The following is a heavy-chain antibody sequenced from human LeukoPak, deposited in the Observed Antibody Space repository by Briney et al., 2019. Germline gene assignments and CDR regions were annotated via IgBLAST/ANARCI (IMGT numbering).Heavy chain of an antibody. V-gene: IGHV3-21*01. CDR3: AREYSSSTGKASDY. J-gene: IGHJ4*02. CDR2: ISSSSSYI. CDR1: GFTFSSYS. D-gene: IGHD6-6*01. Sequence: PGGSLRLSCAASGFTFSSYSMNWVRQAPGKGLEWVSSISSSSSYIYYADSVKGRFTISRDNSKNTLYLQMNSLRAEDTAVYYCAREYSSSTGKASDYWGQGTLVTVSS.